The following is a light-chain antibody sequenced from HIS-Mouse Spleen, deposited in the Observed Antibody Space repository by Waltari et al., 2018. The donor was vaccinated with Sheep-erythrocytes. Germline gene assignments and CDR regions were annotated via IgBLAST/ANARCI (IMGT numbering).Light chain of an antibody. CDR3: QQYGSSPWT. CDR2: GAS. V-gene: IGKV3-20*01. Sequence: EIVLTQSPGTLSLSPGERANLSCRASQSVSSSYLAWYQQKPGQAPRLLIYGASSRATGIPDRFSGSGSGTDFTLTISRLEPEDFAVYYCQQYGSSPWTFGQGTRLEIK. J-gene: IGKJ5*01. CDR1: QSVSSSY.